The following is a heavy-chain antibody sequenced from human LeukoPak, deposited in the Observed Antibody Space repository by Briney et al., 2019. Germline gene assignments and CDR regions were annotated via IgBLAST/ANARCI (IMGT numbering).Heavy chain of an antibody. V-gene: IGHV1-18*01. J-gene: IGHJ5*02. CDR1: GYTFTSYG. CDR2: ISAYNGNT. Sequence: ASVKVSCKASGYTFTSYGISWVRQAPGQGLEWMGWISAYNGNTNYAQKLQGRVTMTTDTSTGTAYMELRSLRSDDTAVYYCARLRFLEWFFHFDPWGQGTLVTVSS. CDR3: ARLRFLEWFFHFDP. D-gene: IGHD3-3*01.